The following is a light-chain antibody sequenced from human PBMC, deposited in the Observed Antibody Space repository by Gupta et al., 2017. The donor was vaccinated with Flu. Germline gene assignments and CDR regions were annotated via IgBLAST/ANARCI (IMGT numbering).Light chain of an antibody. CDR1: QSISGW. V-gene: IGKV1-5*03. J-gene: IGKJ1*01. Sequence: SPSTLSASVGDRIIPTCRASQSISGWLAWYQQKPGRAPNLLIYKTSTLKSGVPSRFSGSGSGTEFTLTISSLQPDDFATYYCQQYNTYWTFGQGTKVQIK. CDR2: KTS. CDR3: QQYNTYWT.